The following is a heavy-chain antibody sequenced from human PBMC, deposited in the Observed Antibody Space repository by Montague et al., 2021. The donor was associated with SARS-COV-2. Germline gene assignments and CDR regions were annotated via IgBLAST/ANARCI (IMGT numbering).Heavy chain of an antibody. Sequence: SLKLSCAASGLTFSNYAMSWVRQAPGKGPECVSGISGSGGTTYYADSMKGRFTISRDNSKNTLYLQMNGLIAEDTAVYYCANPKGAFDIWGQGTMVTVSS. CDR3: ANPKGAFDI. CDR2: ISGSGGTT. V-gene: IGHV3-23*01. CDR1: GLTFSNYA. J-gene: IGHJ3*02.